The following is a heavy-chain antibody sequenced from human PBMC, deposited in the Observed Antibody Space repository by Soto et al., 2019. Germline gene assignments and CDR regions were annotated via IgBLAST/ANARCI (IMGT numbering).Heavy chain of an antibody. Sequence: GGSLRLSCAASGFSFNTFDMSWVRQAPGKGLEWVSVILGRDDTTYYADSVKGRFTISRDTFKNTLHLQMNSLRVEDTALYFCTKGAWLDYWGQGTLVTVSS. V-gene: IGHV3-23*01. CDR2: ILGRDDTT. CDR3: TKGAWLDY. J-gene: IGHJ4*02. CDR1: GFSFNTFD. D-gene: IGHD5-12*01.